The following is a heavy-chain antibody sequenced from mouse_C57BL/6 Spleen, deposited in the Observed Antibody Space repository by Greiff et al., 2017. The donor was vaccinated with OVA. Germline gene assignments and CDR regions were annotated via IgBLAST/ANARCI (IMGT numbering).Heavy chain of an antibody. CDR3: ARDGGYYFDY. V-gene: IGHV1-82*01. CDR1: GYAFSSSW. J-gene: IGHJ2*01. CDR2: IYPGDGDT. D-gene: IGHD1-1*01. Sequence: QVQLQQSGPELVKPGASVKISCKASGYAFSSSWMHWVKQRPGQGLEWIGRIYPGDGDTNYNGKFKGKATLTADKSSSTAYMQLSSLTSEDSAVYFCARDGGYYFDYWGQGTTLTVSA.